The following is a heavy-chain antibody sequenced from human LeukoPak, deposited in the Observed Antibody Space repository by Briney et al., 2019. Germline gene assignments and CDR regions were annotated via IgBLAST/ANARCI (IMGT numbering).Heavy chain of an antibody. Sequence: GGSLRLSCAASGFTFSSYGMHWVRQAPGKGLEWVAVISYDGSNKYYADSVKGRFTISRDNSNNTLYLQMNSLGGEDTAVYYCAKGTAYCGGDCYSVVYWGQGTLVTVSS. D-gene: IGHD2-21*02. CDR3: AKGTAYCGGDCYSVVY. CDR1: GFTFSSYG. CDR2: ISYDGSNK. J-gene: IGHJ4*02. V-gene: IGHV3-30*18.